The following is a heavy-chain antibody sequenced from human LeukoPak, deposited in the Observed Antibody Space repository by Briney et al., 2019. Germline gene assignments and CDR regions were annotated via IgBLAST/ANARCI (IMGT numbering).Heavy chain of an antibody. Sequence: GESLKISCKGSGYRFTSYWIGWVRQMPGKGLEWMGIIYPGDSDTRYSPSFQGQVTISADKSLSTAYLQWSSPEASDTAMYYCARQHRGSGWYSDYWGQGTLVTVSS. D-gene: IGHD6-19*01. CDR1: GYRFTSYW. V-gene: IGHV5-51*01. CDR2: IYPGDSDT. J-gene: IGHJ4*02. CDR3: ARQHRGSGWYSDY.